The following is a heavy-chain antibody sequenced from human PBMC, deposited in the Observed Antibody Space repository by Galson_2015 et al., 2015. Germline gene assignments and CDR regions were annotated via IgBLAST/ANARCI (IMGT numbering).Heavy chain of an antibody. Sequence: SLRLSCEASGFTFSTYSTNWVRQAPGKGLEWISYISTSGRTIYYADSVKGRFTISRDNAKNSLYMQLNSLRDEDSAVYYCQRIPTDFEVVVVASRGSGVVTGAGDFWGQGILVTVSS. D-gene: IGHD2-15*01. J-gene: IGHJ4*02. V-gene: IGHV3-48*02. CDR3: QRIPTDFEVVVVASRGSGVVTGAGDF. CDR1: GFTFSTYS. CDR2: ISTSGRTI.